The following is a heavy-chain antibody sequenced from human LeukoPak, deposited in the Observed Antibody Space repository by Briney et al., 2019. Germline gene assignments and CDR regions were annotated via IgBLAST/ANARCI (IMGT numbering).Heavy chain of an antibody. CDR2: ISYDGSNK. CDR3: ARAQIVVVPADYYFDY. J-gene: IGHJ4*02. Sequence: GGSLRLSCAASGFTFSSYAMHWVRQAPGKGLEWAAVISYDGSNKYYADSVKGRFTISRDNSKNTLYLQMNSLRAEDTAVYYCARAQIVVVPADYYFDYWGQGTLVTVSS. D-gene: IGHD2-2*01. V-gene: IGHV3-30*04. CDR1: GFTFSSYA.